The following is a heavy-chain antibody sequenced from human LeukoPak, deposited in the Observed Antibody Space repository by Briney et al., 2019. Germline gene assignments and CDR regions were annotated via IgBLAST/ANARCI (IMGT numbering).Heavy chain of an antibody. Sequence: SVKVSCKASGGTFSSYAISWVRQAPGQGLEWMGGIIPIFGTANYAQKFQGRVTITVDESTSTAYMELSSLRSEDTVVYYCALTIRRYSSGWYCFDYWGQGTLVTVSS. J-gene: IGHJ4*02. V-gene: IGHV1-69*13. D-gene: IGHD6-19*01. CDR2: IIPIFGTA. CDR1: GGTFSSYA. CDR3: ALTIRRYSSGWYCFDY.